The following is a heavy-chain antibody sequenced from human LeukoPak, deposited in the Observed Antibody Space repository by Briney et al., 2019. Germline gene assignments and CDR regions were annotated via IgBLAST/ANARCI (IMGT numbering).Heavy chain of an antibody. CDR2: MNPNSGNT. CDR1: GYTFTSYP. CDR3: ARGRLVDCSSTSCYLDVVGPHVN. Sequence: ASVKVSCKASGYTFTSYPIYWVRQAPGQGLEWMGWMNPNSGNTGYAQKFQGRVTMTRNTSISTAYMELSSLRSEDTAVYYCARGRLVDCSSTSCYLDVVGPHVNWGQGTLVTVSS. V-gene: IGHV1-8*02. D-gene: IGHD2-2*01. J-gene: IGHJ4*02.